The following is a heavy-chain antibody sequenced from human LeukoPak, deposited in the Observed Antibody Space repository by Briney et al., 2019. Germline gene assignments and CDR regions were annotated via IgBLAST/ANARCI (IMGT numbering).Heavy chain of an antibody. CDR2: ISGGGGTT. V-gene: IGHV3-23*01. D-gene: IGHD5-12*01. CDR1: GFTFSSYA. Sequence: AGSLRLSCAASGFTFSSYAMNRVRQAPGKGLEWVSAISGGGGTTYYADSVKGRVTISRDNSKNTLFLQMNSLRAEDTAVYYCAKDREGLSSGYDLEYFDYWGQGTLVSVSS. CDR3: AKDREGLSSGYDLEYFDY. J-gene: IGHJ4*02.